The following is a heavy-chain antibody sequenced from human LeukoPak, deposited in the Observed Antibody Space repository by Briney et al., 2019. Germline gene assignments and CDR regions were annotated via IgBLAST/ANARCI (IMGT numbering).Heavy chain of an antibody. V-gene: IGHV4-4*07. CDR2: IYISGST. D-gene: IGHD6-13*01. J-gene: IGHJ6*02. CDR1: GGSISSYY. Sequence: SETLSLTCTVSGGSISSYYWSWIRQPAGKGLEWIGRIYISGSTSYNPSLKSRVTMSVDTSKNQFSLKLSSVTAADTAVYYCARVIPATGTLNYHGMDVWGQGTMVTVSS. CDR3: ARVIPATGTLNYHGMDV.